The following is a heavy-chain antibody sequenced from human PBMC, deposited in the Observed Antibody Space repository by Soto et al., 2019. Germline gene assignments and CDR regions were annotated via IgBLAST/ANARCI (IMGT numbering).Heavy chain of an antibody. Sequence: PSETLSLTCTVSGGSISSYYWSWIRQPPGKGLEWIGYIYYSGSTNYNPSLKSRVTISVDTSKNQFSLKLSSVTAADTAVYYCARDLSTGMPGGFDYWGQGTLVTVSS. CDR3: ARDLSTGMPGGFDY. V-gene: IGHV4-59*01. D-gene: IGHD1-1*01. CDR1: GGSISSYY. CDR2: IYYSGST. J-gene: IGHJ4*02.